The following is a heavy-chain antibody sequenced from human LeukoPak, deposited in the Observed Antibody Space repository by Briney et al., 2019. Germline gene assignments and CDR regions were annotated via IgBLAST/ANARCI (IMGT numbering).Heavy chain of an antibody. Sequence: GGSLRLSCVASGFTFSAYWMSWVRQAPGKGLVWVSRINSDGINTSYADSVKGRFTISRDNAKNTLNLQMNSLRAEDTAVYYCARDLGQYYDTSDNWFDPWGQGTLVTVSS. CDR3: ARDLGQYYDTSDNWFDP. V-gene: IGHV3-74*01. J-gene: IGHJ5*02. D-gene: IGHD3-22*01. CDR1: GFTFSAYW. CDR2: INSDGINT.